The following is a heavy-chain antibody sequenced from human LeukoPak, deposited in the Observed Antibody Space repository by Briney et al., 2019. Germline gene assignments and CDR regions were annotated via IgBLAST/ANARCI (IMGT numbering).Heavy chain of an antibody. D-gene: IGHD5-18*01. CDR3: ARDGIQLWFVN. Sequence: SETLSLTCTVSGGSFSSGSYYWSWIRQPPGKGLEWIGYIYYSGSTNYNPSLKSRVTISVDTSKNQFSLKLSSVTAADTAVYYCARDGIQLWFVNWGQGTLVTVSS. J-gene: IGHJ4*02. CDR1: GGSFSSGSYY. V-gene: IGHV4-61*01. CDR2: IYYSGST.